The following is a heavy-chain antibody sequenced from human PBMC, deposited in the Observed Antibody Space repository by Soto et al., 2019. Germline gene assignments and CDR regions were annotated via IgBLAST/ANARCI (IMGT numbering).Heavy chain of an antibody. CDR2: IYYSGST. Sequence: QVQLQESGPGLVKPSETLSLTCTVSGGSISSYYWSWIRQPPGKGLEWIGYIYYSGSTNYNPYLKSRVTISVDTSKNQFSLKLSSVTAADTAVYYCARDREEFDPWGQGTLVTVSS. CDR1: GGSISSYY. J-gene: IGHJ5*02. CDR3: ARDREEFDP. V-gene: IGHV4-59*01.